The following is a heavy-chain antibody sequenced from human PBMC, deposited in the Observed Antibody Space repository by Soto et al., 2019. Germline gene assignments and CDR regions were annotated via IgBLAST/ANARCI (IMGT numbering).Heavy chain of an antibody. CDR3: ASAGGNYDYIWGSPAEDGTFDY. D-gene: IGHD3-16*01. CDR2: IWYDGSNK. Sequence: GGSLRLSCAASGFTFSSYGMHWVRQAPGKGLEWVAVIWYDGSNKYYADSVKGRFTISRDNSKNTLYLQMNSLRAEDTAVYYCASAGGNYDYIWGSPAEDGTFDYWGQGTLVTVSS. J-gene: IGHJ4*02. CDR1: GFTFSSYG. V-gene: IGHV3-33*01.